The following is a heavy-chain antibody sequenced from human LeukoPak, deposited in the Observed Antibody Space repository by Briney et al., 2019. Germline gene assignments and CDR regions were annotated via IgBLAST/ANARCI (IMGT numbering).Heavy chain of an antibody. CDR3: AHPGIAAAGRRGDYFDY. Sequence: GGSLRLSCAASGFTFSSYAMSWVRQAPGEGLEWVSAISGSGGSTYYADSEKGRFTISRDNSKNTLYLQMNSLRAEDKAVSYCAHPGIAAAGRRGDYFDYWGQGTLVTVSS. J-gene: IGHJ4*02. D-gene: IGHD6-13*01. CDR2: ISGSGGST. CDR1: GFTFSSYA. V-gene: IGHV3-23*01.